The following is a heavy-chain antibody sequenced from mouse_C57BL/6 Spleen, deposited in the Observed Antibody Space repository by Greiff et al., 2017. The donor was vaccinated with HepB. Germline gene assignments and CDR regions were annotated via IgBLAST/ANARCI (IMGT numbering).Heavy chain of an antibody. CDR1: GYTFTSYW. J-gene: IGHJ3*01. CDR3: ARRGDDSFAY. Sequence: QVQLQQPGAELVMPGASVKLSCKASGYTFTSYWMHWVKQRPGQGLEWIGEIDPSDSYTNYNQKFKGKSTLTVYKSSSTAYMQLSSLTSEDSAVYYCARRGDDSFAYWGQGTLVTVSA. CDR2: IDPSDSYT. V-gene: IGHV1-69*01. D-gene: IGHD2-4*01.